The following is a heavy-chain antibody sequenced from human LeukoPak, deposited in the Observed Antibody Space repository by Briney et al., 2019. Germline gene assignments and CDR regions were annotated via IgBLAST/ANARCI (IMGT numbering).Heavy chain of an antibody. V-gene: IGHV1-18*01. J-gene: IGHJ5*02. D-gene: IGHD3-10*01. CDR2: ISAYNGNT. CDR1: GYTFTSYG. CDR3: ARLETMVRGVTYNWFDP. Sequence: ASVKVSCKASGYTFTSYGISWVRQAPGQGLEWMGWISAYNGNTNYAQKLQGRVTMTTDTSTSTAYMELRSLRSDDTAVYYCARLETMVRGVTYNWFDPWGQGTLVTVSS.